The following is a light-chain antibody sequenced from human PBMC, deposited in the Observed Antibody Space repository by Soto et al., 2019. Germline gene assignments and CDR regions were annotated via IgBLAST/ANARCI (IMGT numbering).Light chain of an antibody. CDR3: QQYGSSRPLT. Sequence: EIVLTQSPGTLSLSPGERATLSCRASQSINNNYLAWYQQKPGQAPRLLIYGPSTRATGIPDRFSGSGSGTDFTFTISRLEPADFAVYYCQQYGSSRPLTFGGGTKVEIK. CDR2: GPS. CDR1: QSINNNY. V-gene: IGKV3-20*01. J-gene: IGKJ4*01.